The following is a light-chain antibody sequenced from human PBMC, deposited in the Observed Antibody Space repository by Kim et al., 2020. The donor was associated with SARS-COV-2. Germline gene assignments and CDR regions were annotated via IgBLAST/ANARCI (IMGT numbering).Light chain of an antibody. CDR3: SSYAGSTWV. CDR2: EVS. J-gene: IGLJ3*02. CDR1: SRDIGAYNY. V-gene: IGLV2-8*01. Sequence: QSALTQPPSAAGSPGQSVTISCTGTSRDIGAYNYVSWYQQHPGKAPKVMIYEVSERPSGVPGRFSGSKSGTTASLTVSGLQAEDEADYYCSSYAGSTWVFGGGTQLNVL.